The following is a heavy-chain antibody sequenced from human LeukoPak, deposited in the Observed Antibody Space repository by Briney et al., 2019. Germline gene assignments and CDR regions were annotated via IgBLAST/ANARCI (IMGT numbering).Heavy chain of an antibody. CDR1: GGSISSGSYY. J-gene: IGHJ3*02. D-gene: IGHD1-26*01. CDR2: IYTSGST. CDR3: ARGSEWELLGAFDI. V-gene: IGHV4-61*02. Sequence: SQTLSLTCTVSGGSISSGSYYWSWIRQPAGKGLEWIGRIYTSGSTNYNPSLKSRVTISVDTSKNQLSLKLSSVTAADTAVYYCARGSEWELLGAFDIWGQGTVVTVSS.